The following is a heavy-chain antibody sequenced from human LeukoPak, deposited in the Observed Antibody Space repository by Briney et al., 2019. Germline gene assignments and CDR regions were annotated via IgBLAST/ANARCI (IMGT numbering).Heavy chain of an antibody. CDR1: GGSISSYY. Sequence: SETVSHTCTVSGGSISSYYWSWIRQPPGKGLEWIGYIYYSGSTNYNPSLKSRVTISVDTSKNQFSLKLSSVTAADTAVYCCARHPSLHSYGWVAFDYWGQGTLVTVSS. J-gene: IGHJ4*02. CDR2: IYYSGST. V-gene: IGHV4-59*08. CDR3: ARHPSLHSYGWVAFDY. D-gene: IGHD5-18*01.